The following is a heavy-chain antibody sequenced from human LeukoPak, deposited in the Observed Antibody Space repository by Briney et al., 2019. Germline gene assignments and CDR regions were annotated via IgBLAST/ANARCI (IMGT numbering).Heavy chain of an antibody. CDR3: AGSSFLTVGMSDAFDI. CDR1: GYTLTELS. V-gene: IGHV1-24*01. J-gene: IGHJ3*02. D-gene: IGHD4-23*01. Sequence: ASVKVSCKVSGYTLTELSMHWVRQAPGRGLEWMGGFDPEDGETIYAQKFQGRVTMTEDTSTDTAYMELSSLRSEDTAVYYCAGSSFLTVGMSDAFDIWGQGTMVTVSS. CDR2: FDPEDGET.